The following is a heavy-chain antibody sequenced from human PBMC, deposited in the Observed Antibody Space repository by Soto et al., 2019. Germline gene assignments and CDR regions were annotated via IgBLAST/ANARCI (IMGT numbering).Heavy chain of an antibody. V-gene: IGHV1-69*13. CDR3: ARDLISNYHYYGMDV. CDR1: ADTFSSSA. Sequence: SVKVSCKASADTFSSSAFSWVRQAPGQGLEWMGGIIPFFHAANYAQRFQGRVTITADESTSTVYMELSSLRSEDTALYYCARDLISNYHYYGMDVWGQGTTFTVSS. J-gene: IGHJ6*02. CDR2: IIPFFHAA.